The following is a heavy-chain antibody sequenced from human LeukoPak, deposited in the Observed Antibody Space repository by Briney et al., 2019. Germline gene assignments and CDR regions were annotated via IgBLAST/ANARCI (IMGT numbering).Heavy chain of an antibody. V-gene: IGHV4-4*02. CDR1: GGSISSYNS. CDR3: ARGSGYCSCANCYNCFDP. J-gene: IGHJ5*02. Sequence: SETLSLTCAVSGGSISSYNSWGWVRQPPGKGLEWIGEIYDSGSTKYNPSLKSRVTVSVDKSKNQFSLKLSSLTAADTAVYYYARGSGYCSCANCYNCFDPWGQGTLVTVSS. CDR2: IYDSGST. D-gene: IGHD2-15*01.